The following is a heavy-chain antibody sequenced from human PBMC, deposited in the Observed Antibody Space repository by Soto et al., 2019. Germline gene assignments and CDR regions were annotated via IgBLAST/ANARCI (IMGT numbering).Heavy chain of an antibody. Sequence: SVKVSCKASGGTFSSYAISWVRQAPGQGLEWMGGIIPIFGTANYAQKFQGRVTITADESTSTAYMELSSLRSEDTAVYYCARGEPNYCSSTSCFLGYNWFDPWGQGTMVTVSS. CDR1: GGTFSSYA. J-gene: IGHJ5*02. CDR2: IIPIFGTA. CDR3: ARGEPNYCSSTSCFLGYNWFDP. D-gene: IGHD2-2*01. V-gene: IGHV1-69*13.